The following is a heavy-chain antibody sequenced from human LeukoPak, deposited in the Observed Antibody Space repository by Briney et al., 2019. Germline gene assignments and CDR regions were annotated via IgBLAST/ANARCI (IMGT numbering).Heavy chain of an antibody. J-gene: IGHJ4*02. Sequence: ASVKVSCKASGYTFTSYDINWVRQATGQGLEWMGWIIPIFGTANYAQKFQGRVTMTADKSTSTAYMELSSLRSEDTAVYYCAREDWNYGADYWGQGALITVSS. CDR3: AREDWNYGADY. CDR2: IIPIFGTA. V-gene: IGHV1-69*06. CDR1: GYTFTSYD. D-gene: IGHD1-7*01.